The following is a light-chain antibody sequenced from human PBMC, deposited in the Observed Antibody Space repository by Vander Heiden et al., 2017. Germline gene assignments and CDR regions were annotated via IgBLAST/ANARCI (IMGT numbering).Light chain of an antibody. J-gene: IGLJ3*02. V-gene: IGLV5-45*02. CDR3: MIWHSSAWV. CDR2: YKSDSDK. Sequence: SPGASASLTCTLRSGINVGTYRIYWYQQKPGSPPQYLLRYKSDSDKQQGSGVPSRFSGSKDASANAGILLISGLQSEDEADYYCMIWHSSAWVFGGGTKLKVL. CDR1: SGINVGTYR.